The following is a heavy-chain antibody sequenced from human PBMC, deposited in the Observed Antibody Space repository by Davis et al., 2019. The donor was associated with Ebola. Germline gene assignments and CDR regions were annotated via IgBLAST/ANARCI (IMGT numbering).Heavy chain of an antibody. D-gene: IGHD3-10*01. CDR1: GGSISSYY. V-gene: IGHV4-59*01. CDR3: ARDRGHYYGSGSYDGWYFDL. J-gene: IGHJ2*01. CDR2: IYYSGST. Sequence: PSETLSLTCTVSGGSISSYYWSWIRQPPGKGLEWIGYIYYSGSTNYNPSLKSRVTISVDTSKNQFSLKLSSVTAADTAVYYCARDRGHYYGSGSYDGWYFDLWGRGTLVTVSS.